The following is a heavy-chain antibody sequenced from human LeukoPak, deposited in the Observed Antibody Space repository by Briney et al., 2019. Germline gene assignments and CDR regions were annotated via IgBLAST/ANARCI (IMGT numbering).Heavy chain of an antibody. CDR1: GFTFSSYS. J-gene: IGHJ3*02. Sequence: GGSLRPSCAASGFTFSSYSMNWVRQAPGKGLEWVSYISSSSSTIYYADSVKGRFTISRDNAKNSLYLQMNSLRAEDTAVYYCARDKIELRFLEWLADAFDIWGQGTMVTVSS. CDR2: ISSSSSTI. D-gene: IGHD3-3*01. V-gene: IGHV3-48*01. CDR3: ARDKIELRFLEWLADAFDI.